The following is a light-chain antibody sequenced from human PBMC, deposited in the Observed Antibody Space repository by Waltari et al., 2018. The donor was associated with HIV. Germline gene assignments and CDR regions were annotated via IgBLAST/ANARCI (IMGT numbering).Light chain of an antibody. CDR3: SSYTSSSTWV. CDR1: RRDAGGDHY. Sequence: QYALTQPASVSGSPGQPPTLPCSGTRRDAGGDHYASWYQQHPGKAPKLMTYDVSNRPSGVPKRFSGSKSGNTGSLTISGLQAEDEADYYCSSYTSSSTWVFGGGTKLTVL. CDR2: DVS. V-gene: IGLV2-14*03. J-gene: IGLJ3*02.